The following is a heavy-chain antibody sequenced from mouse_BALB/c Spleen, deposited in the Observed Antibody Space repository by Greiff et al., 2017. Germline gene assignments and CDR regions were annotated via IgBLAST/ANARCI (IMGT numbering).Heavy chain of an antibody. J-gene: IGHJ3*01. CDR3: ARGYYYGSWFAY. CDR1: GFTFSDYY. V-gene: IGHV5-4*02. CDR2: ISDGGSYT. Sequence: EVKLMESGGGLVKPGGSLKLSCAASGFTFSDYYMYWVRQTPEKRLEWVATISDGGSYTYYPDSVKGRFTISRDNAKNNLYLQMSSLKSEDTAMYYCARGYYYGSWFAYWGQGTLVTVSA. D-gene: IGHD1-2*01.